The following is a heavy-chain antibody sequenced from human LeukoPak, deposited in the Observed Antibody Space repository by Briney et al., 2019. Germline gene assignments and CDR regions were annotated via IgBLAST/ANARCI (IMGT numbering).Heavy chain of an antibody. CDR1: GFTFRNYA. Sequence: PGGSLRLFCAACGFTFRNYAMHGVREAPGKGGEGVGFITSDGNNKHYGDYVQGRFTISRDNSKNTLYLQMSSLRAEGIALYYCARESGALRGYSYGHWGQGTLVTVSS. CDR2: ITSDGNNK. CDR3: ARESGALRGYSYGH. D-gene: IGHD5-18*01. V-gene: IGHV3-30*04. J-gene: IGHJ4*02.